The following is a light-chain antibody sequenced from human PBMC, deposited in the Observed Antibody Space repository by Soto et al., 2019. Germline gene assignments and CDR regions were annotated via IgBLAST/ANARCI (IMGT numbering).Light chain of an antibody. CDR3: SSYTSSSTLL. Sequence: QSALTQPASVSGSPGQSIAISCSGTSSAVGGYNYVSWYQQHPGRAPKLLIYEVSYRPSGVSNRFSASKSGNTASLTISGRQAEDEADYYCSSYTSSSTLLFGTGTKLTVL. V-gene: IGLV2-14*01. CDR2: EVS. CDR1: SSAVGGYNY. J-gene: IGLJ1*01.